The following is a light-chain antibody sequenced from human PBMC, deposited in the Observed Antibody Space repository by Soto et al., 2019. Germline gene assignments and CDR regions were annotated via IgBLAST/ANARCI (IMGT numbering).Light chain of an antibody. CDR3: QQYNSYSPYT. CDR2: KAS. V-gene: IGKV1-5*03. Sequence: DIQMTQSPSTLSASVGDRVTITCRASQSISSWLAWYQQKPGKAPKLLIYKASSLESGVPSRFSGSGSETEFTLTISRLQPDDFATYYCQQYNSYSPYTFGQGTKLEIK. CDR1: QSISSW. J-gene: IGKJ2*01.